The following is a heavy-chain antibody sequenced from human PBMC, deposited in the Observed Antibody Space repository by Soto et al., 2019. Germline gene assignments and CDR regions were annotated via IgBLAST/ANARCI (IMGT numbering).Heavy chain of an antibody. J-gene: IGHJ6*03. CDR2: IYSGGST. CDR3: ARDRNAYGDFTRTYYYYYYMDV. D-gene: IGHD4-17*01. CDR1: GFTFSSNY. V-gene: IGHV3-66*01. Sequence: GGSLRLSCAASGFTFSSNYMSWVRQAPGKGLEWVSVIYSGGSTYYADSVKGRFTISRDNSKNTLYLQMNSLRAEDTAVYYCARDRNAYGDFTRTYYYYYYMDVWGKGTTVTVSS.